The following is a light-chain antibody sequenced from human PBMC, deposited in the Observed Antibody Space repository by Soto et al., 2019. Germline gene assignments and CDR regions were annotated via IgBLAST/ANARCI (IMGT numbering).Light chain of an antibody. CDR1: QGISKW. V-gene: IGKV1-5*01. Sequence: DIYMTQSPSTLSASVGDRVTITCRASQGISKWLAWHQQKPGKAPKFLIYDASTLENGVPSRFSGSGFGTEFSLTISSLQPDDFGSYYCQHMRTFGQGTKVDIK. J-gene: IGKJ1*01. CDR2: DAS. CDR3: QHMRT.